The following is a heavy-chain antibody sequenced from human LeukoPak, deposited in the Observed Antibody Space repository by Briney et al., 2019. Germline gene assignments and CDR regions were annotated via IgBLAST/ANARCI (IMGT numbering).Heavy chain of an antibody. CDR2: IYHSGST. CDR3: ARVERYCSGGSCYSGDGMDV. J-gene: IGHJ6*02. V-gene: IGHV4-38-2*02. Sequence: SETLSLTCTVSGYSISSGYYWGWSRQAPGKGLGGIGSIYHSGSTYYNPSLRSRVTISVDPSKNQFSLKLSSVTAADTAVYYCARVERYCSGGSCYSGDGMDVWGQGTTVTVSS. CDR1: GYSISSGYY. D-gene: IGHD2-15*01.